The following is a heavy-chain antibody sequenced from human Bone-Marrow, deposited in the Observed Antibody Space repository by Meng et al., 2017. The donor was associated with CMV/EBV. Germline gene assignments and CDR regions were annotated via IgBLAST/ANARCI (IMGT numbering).Heavy chain of an antibody. CDR2: INPNSGGT. CDR3: ARDLPGYYDSSGYSKAFDY. CDR1: GYTFTGYY. J-gene: IGHJ4*02. D-gene: IGHD3-22*01. V-gene: IGHV1-2*02. Sequence: ASVKVSCKASGYTFTGYYMHWVRQAPGQGLEWMGWINPNSGGTNYAQKFQGRVTMTRDTSISTAYMELSRPRSDDTAVYYCARDLPGYYDSSGYSKAFDYWGQGTLVTVSS.